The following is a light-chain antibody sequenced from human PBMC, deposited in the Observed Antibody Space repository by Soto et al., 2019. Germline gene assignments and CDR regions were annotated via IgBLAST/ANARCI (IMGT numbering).Light chain of an antibody. CDR2: DVS. Sequence: QSALTQPASVSGSPGQSITISCTGTSSDVGAYDYVSWYQHHPGKAPKLMIYDVSNRPSGVSNRFSGSKSGTTASLTISGLQAEDEADYYCNSFTSSATILFGGGTKLTVL. J-gene: IGLJ2*01. V-gene: IGLV2-14*03. CDR3: NSFTSSATIL. CDR1: SSDVGAYDY.